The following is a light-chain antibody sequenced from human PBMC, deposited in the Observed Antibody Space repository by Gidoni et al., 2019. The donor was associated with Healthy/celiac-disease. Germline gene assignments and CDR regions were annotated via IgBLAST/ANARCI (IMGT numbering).Light chain of an antibody. CDR3: QQRSNWPGT. CDR2: DAS. CDR1: QCVSSY. V-gene: IGKV3-11*01. Sequence: EIVLTQSPATLSLSPGERATLSCRASQCVSSYLALYQQKPGQAPRLLIYDASNRATGIPARFSGSGSGTDFTLTISSLEPEDFAVYYCQQRSNWPGTFGGGTKVEIK. J-gene: IGKJ4*01.